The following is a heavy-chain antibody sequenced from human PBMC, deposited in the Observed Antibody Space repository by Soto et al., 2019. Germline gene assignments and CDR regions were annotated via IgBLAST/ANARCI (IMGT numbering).Heavy chain of an antibody. CDR2: ISGSGGST. D-gene: IGHD2-21*02. Sequence: AGSLRLSCAASGFTFSSYAMSWVRQAPGKGLEWVSAISGSGGSTYYADSVKGRFTISRDNSKNTVYLQMNSLSAEDTAMYYCAKDAVPGDGLWLVSDWGQGTQVTVSS. J-gene: IGHJ4*02. CDR3: AKDAVPGDGLWLVSD. CDR1: GFTFSSYA. V-gene: IGHV3-23*01.